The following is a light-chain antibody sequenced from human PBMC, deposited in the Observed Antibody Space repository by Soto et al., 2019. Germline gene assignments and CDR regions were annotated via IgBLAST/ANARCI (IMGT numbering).Light chain of an antibody. V-gene: IGKV1-5*01. CDR3: HHFHTKPIT. CDR1: QNVDDS. J-gene: IGKJ5*01. Sequence: DVQMTQSPSTVSASLGDRVTITCRASQNVDDSLAWYQQRPGKAPKLLIYDASILQSGVPSRFSGSGFGTEFTLTINGLQPYDFAVYFCHHFHTKPITFGQGTRLDIK. CDR2: DAS.